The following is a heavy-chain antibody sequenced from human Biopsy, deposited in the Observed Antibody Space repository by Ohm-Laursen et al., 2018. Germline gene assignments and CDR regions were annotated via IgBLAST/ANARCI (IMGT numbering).Heavy chain of an antibody. CDR1: GDSVNTYNFY. J-gene: IGHJ4*02. V-gene: IGHV4-61*01. CDR3: ARVGAGAPSIDYFDY. D-gene: IGHD1-26*01. Sequence: TLSLTCTVSGDSVNTYNFYWTWIRQSPGKGLEWIGHLFYSGTTKYNPSLERRGHISLDTAKNQFSLKLRSVTAADTAVYYCARVGAGAPSIDYFDYWGQGALVTVSS. CDR2: LFYSGTT.